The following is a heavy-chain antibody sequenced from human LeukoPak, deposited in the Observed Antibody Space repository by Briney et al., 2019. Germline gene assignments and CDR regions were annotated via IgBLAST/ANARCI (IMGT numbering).Heavy chain of an antibody. J-gene: IGHJ4*02. D-gene: IGHD6-13*01. CDR3: ARDRGRIAAAGDFDY. V-gene: IGHV4-4*07. CDR2: IYTSGST. Sequence: AETLSLTCTVSGGSISSYYWSWIRQPAGKGLEWIGRIYTSGSTNYNPSLKSRVTMSVDTSKNQFSLKLSSATAADTAVYYCARDRGRIAAAGDFDYWGQGTLVTVSS. CDR1: GGSISSYY.